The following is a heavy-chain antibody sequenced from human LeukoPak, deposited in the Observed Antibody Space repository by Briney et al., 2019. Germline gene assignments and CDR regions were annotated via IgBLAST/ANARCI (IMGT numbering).Heavy chain of an antibody. D-gene: IGHD5-12*01. CDR1: GFSLSTSGMR. V-gene: IGHV2-70*04. CDR3: ARISPATIGHWRGYYLDY. CDR2: IDWDDDK. Sequence: SGPTKANPTQTLTLICTFSGFSLSTSGMRVRWIRQPPGKALEWLARIDWDDDKFYSTYLKTRLNISKDTSKNQVVLTITNMDPMDTATYYCARISPATIGHWRGYYLDYWGQGTLVTVSS. J-gene: IGHJ4*02.